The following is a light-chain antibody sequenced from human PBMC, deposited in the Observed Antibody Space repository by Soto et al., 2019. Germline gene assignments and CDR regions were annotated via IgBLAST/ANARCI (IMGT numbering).Light chain of an antibody. CDR1: QSISSY. Sequence: DIQMTQSPSSLSASVGDRVTITCRASQSISSYLNWYQQKPGKAPKLLIYAASSLQSGVPSRFSGSGSGTDFTLTISSLQSEDFAVYYCQHQSSWPRTFGQGTKV. V-gene: IGKV1-39*01. CDR3: QHQSSWPRT. CDR2: AAS. J-gene: IGKJ1*01.